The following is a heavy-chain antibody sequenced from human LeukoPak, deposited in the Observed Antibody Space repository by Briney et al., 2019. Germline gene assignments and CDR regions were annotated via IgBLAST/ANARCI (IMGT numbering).Heavy chain of an antibody. CDR3: AREWLSSGDSHYSH. CDR1: GYTFTNYA. V-gene: IGHV1-3*01. Sequence: ASVKVSCKASGYTFTNYAIHWVRQAPGQRLEWTGWINSGNGNIRYSQELQGRVAITRDTSASTAYMELSSLRSDDTAVYYCAREWLSSGDSHYSHWGQGTLVTVSS. D-gene: IGHD2-15*01. J-gene: IGHJ4*02. CDR2: INSGNGNI.